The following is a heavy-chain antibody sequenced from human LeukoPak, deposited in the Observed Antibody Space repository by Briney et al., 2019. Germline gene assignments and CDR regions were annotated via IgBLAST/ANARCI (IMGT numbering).Heavy chain of an antibody. Sequence: VASVTVSCKASGYTFTSYDINWVRQAPGQGLEWMGWMNPNSGNTGYAQKFQGRVTMTRNTSISTAYMELSSLRSEDTAVYYCARDWQQLVGCAFDIWGQGTMVTVSS. J-gene: IGHJ3*02. D-gene: IGHD6-13*01. V-gene: IGHV1-8*01. CDR2: MNPNSGNT. CDR1: GYTFTSYD. CDR3: ARDWQQLVGCAFDI.